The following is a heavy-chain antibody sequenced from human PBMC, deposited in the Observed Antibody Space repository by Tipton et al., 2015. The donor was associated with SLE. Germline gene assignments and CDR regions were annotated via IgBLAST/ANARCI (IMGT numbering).Heavy chain of an antibody. D-gene: IGHD6-19*01. Sequence: SLRLSCAASGFPFDDFAMHWVRQVPGKGLEWVSGITWNSDNIAYADSVKGRFTISRDNAKNSLYLQMNSLRAEDTAFYYCAKDQFASSGFYYFDYWGQGTMVTVSS. CDR1: GFPFDDFA. CDR2: ITWNSDNI. V-gene: IGHV3-9*01. J-gene: IGHJ4*02. CDR3: AKDQFASSGFYYFDY.